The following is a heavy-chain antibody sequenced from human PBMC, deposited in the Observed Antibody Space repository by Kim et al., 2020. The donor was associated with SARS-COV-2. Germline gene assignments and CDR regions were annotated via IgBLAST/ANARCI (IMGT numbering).Heavy chain of an antibody. J-gene: IGHJ4*02. CDR3: ARHNLGSWAYFDY. CDR2: VYSIGAA. D-gene: IGHD6-13*01. CDR1: GTDIRTYY. Sequence: SETLSLPCSVSGTDIRTYYWSWMRRPPGKALEWVGYVYSIGAATYNPSLAGRATLSLDTSKSHFSLNLSPVTAADTAVYYCARHNLGSWAYFDYLGQG. V-gene: IGHV4-59*08.